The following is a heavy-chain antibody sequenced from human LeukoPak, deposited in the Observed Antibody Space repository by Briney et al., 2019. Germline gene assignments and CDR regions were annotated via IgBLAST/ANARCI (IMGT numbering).Heavy chain of an antibody. V-gene: IGHV3-30*18. D-gene: IGHD5-12*01. CDR1: GFTFSSYG. J-gene: IGHJ4*02. CDR2: ISYDGSNK. Sequence: WGSLRLSCAASGFTFSSYGMHWVRQAPGKGLEWVAVISYDGSNKYYADSVKGRFTISRDNSKNTLYLQMNSLRAEDTAVYYCGKVFRDSGYNLFDYGGQETLVAVS. CDR3: GKVFRDSGYNLFDY.